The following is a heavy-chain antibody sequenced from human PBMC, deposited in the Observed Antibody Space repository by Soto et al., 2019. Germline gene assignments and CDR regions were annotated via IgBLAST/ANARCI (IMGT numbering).Heavy chain of an antibody. J-gene: IGHJ5*02. V-gene: IGHV1-69*02. Sequence: SVKVSCKASGGTFSSYTISWVRQAPGQGLEWMGRIIPILGIANYAQKFQGRVTITADKSTSTAYMELSSLRSEDTAVYYCASSIVATIINPWFDPWGQGTLVTVSS. CDR3: ASSIVATIINPWFDP. CDR2: IIPILGIA. CDR1: GGTFSSYT. D-gene: IGHD5-12*01.